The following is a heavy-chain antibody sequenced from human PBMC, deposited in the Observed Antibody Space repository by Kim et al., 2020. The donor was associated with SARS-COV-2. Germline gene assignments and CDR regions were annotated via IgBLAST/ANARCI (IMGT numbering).Heavy chain of an antibody. D-gene: IGHD3-10*01. CDR3: TTGKYYGSVGYSVYYYYGMDV. Sequence: GGSLRLSCAASGFTFSNAWMSWVRQAPGKGLEWVGRIKSKTDGGTTDYAAPVKGRFTISRDDSKNTLYLQMNSLKTEETAVYYCTTGKYYGSVGYSVYYYYGMDVWGQGTTVTVSS. J-gene: IGHJ6*02. V-gene: IGHV3-15*01. CDR1: GFTFSNAW. CDR2: IKSKTDGGTT.